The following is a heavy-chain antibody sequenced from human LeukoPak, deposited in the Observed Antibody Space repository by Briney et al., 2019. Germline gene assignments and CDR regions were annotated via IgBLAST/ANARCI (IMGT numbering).Heavy chain of an antibody. J-gene: IGHJ2*01. D-gene: IGHD3-3*01. CDR1: SGSLSSSGYY. V-gene: IGHV4-61*02. CDR3: ARDLDLYYFDL. CDR2: TYISETT. Sequence: SETLSLTCTVSSGSLSSSGYYWSWIRQPAVKGLEWIGRTYISETTEYNPSLKSRVTISINTSKSQFSLKMSSVTAADTAVYYCARDLDLYYFDLWGRGTLVTVSS.